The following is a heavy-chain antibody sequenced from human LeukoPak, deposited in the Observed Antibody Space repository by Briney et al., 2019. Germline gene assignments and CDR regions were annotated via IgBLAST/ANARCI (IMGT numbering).Heavy chain of an antibody. J-gene: IGHJ4*02. CDR2: IKEDGSEK. CDR3: ARPQWDPSHPYSYFDY. CDR1: GFTLSSYW. Sequence: GGSLRLSCAASGFTLSSYWMSWVRQAPGKGLEWVANIKEDGSEKYYVDSVKGRFTISRDNAKNSLYLQLNSLRAEDTAVYYCARPQWDPSHPYSYFDYWGQGTLVTVSS. V-gene: IGHV3-7*01. D-gene: IGHD1-26*01.